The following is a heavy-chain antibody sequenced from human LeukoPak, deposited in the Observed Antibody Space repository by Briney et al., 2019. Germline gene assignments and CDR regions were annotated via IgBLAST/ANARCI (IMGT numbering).Heavy chain of an antibody. J-gene: IGHJ3*02. CDR2: IYYSGST. V-gene: IGHV4-59*01. CDR1: GGSISSYY. D-gene: IGHD5-24*01. Sequence: SETLSLTCTVSGGSISSYYWSWIRQPPGKGLEWIGYIYYSGSTNYNPSLKSRVTISVDTSKNQFSLKLSSVTAADTAVYYCARARAPWRAFDIWGQGTMVTVSS. CDR3: ARARAPWRAFDI.